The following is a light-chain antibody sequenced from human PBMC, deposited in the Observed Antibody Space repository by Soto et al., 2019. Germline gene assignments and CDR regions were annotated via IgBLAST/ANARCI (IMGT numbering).Light chain of an antibody. V-gene: IGKV1-39*01. J-gene: IGKJ2*01. Sequence: DIQMTQSPSSLSASVGDRVTITCRASQSIGTSLNWYQQKPGEAPKLLIYAASSLQSGVPSRFSGSGSGTDFTLTISSLQPEDFATYYCQQSVHSPIYTFGQGTDLEIK. CDR1: QSIGTS. CDR3: QQSVHSPIYT. CDR2: AAS.